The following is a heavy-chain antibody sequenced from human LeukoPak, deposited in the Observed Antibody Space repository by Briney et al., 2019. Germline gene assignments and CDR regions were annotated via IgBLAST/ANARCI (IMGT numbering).Heavy chain of an antibody. CDR3: ATLKFHKSSAFDI. CDR1: GYTLTELS. Sequence: ASVKVSCKVSGYTLTELSMHRVRQAPGKGLEWMGGFDPEDGETIYAQKFQGRVTMTEDTSTDTAYMELSSLRSEDTAVYYCATLKFHKSSAFDIWGQGTMVTVSS. D-gene: IGHD2-15*01. V-gene: IGHV1-24*01. J-gene: IGHJ3*02. CDR2: FDPEDGET.